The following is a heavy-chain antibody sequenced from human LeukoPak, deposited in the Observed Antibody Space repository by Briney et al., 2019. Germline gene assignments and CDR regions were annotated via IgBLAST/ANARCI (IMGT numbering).Heavy chain of an antibody. D-gene: IGHD5-18*01. CDR1: GFTFRIYT. Sequence: GGSLRLSCAASGFTFRIYTMNWVRQAPGKGLEWVSCISSGSNYIYYADSVKGRFTISRDNPKNTLYLQMNSLRAEDTAVYYCAKKSVTPFDYWGQGTLVTVSS. V-gene: IGHV3-21*04. CDR3: AKKSVTPFDY. J-gene: IGHJ4*02. CDR2: ISSGSNYI.